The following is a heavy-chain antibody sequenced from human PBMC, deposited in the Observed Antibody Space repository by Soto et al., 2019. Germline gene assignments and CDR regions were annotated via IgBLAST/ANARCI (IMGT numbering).Heavy chain of an antibody. Sequence: SETLSLTCAVYGGSFSGYYWSWIRQTPGKGLEWIGEIDHSGSIKYNPSLESRVSFSLDTSRNQFSLKLSSVTAADSAVFYCATGGGAAPGTWCQGTLVTVSS. V-gene: IGHV4-34*01. J-gene: IGHJ4*02. CDR2: IDHSGSI. CDR3: ATGGGAAPGT. CDR1: GGSFSGYY. D-gene: IGHD6-13*01.